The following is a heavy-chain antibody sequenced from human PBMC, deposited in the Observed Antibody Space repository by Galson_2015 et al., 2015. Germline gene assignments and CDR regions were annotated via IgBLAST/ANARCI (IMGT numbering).Heavy chain of an antibody. CDR2: IWYDGSNK. Sequence: SLRLSCAASGFTFSSYGMHWVCQAPGKGLEWVAVIWYDGSNKYYADSVKGRFTISRDNSKNTLYLQMNSLRAEDTAVYYCARDRGGATIIDYWGQGTLVTVSS. D-gene: IGHD1-26*01. CDR1: GFTFSSYG. J-gene: IGHJ4*02. V-gene: IGHV3-33*01. CDR3: ARDRGGATIIDY.